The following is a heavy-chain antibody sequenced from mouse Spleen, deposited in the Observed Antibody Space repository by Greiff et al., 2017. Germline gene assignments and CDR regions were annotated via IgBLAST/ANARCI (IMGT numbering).Heavy chain of an antibody. CDR1: GFSLTSYG. Sequence: QVQLQQSGPGLVQPSQSLSITCTVSGFSLTSYGVHWVRQSPGKGLEWLGVIWSGGSTDYNAAFISRLSISKDNSKSQVFFKMNSLQADDTAIYYCARNCGYYYGSSHWYFDVWGTGSTVTVSS. CDR3: ARNCGYYYGSSHWYFDV. J-gene: IGHJ1*03. CDR2: IWSGGST. V-gene: IGHV2-2*01. D-gene: IGHD1-1*01.